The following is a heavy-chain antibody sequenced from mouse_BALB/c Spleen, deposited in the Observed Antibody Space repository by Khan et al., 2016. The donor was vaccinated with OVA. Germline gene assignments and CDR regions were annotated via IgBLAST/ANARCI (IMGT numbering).Heavy chain of an antibody. CDR2: IWTGGST. J-gene: IGHJ1*01. V-gene: IGHV2-9*02. Sequence: QFQLVQSGPGLVAPSQSLSITCTVSGFSLTSYGVHWVRQPPGKGLEWLGVIWTGGSTNYNSALMSRLSISKDNSKSQVFLKMNSLQTDDTAMYYCARYYGNYGWYFDVWGAGTTVTVSS. CDR1: GFSLTSYG. D-gene: IGHD2-1*01. CDR3: ARYYGNYGWYFDV.